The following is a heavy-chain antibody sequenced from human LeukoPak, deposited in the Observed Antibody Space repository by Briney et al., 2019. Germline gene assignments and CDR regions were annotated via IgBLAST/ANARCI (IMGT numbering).Heavy chain of an antibody. J-gene: IGHJ4*02. D-gene: IGHD6-13*01. CDR3: ARDNVAAAGLGFDY. CDR1: GFTFSSYA. V-gene: IGHV3-30-3*01. Sequence: GGSLRLSCAASGFTFSSYAMHWVRQAPGKGLEWVAVISYDGSNKYYADSVKGRFTISRDNSKNTLYLQMNSLRAEDTAVYYCARDNVAAAGLGFDYWGQGTLVTVSS. CDR2: ISYDGSNK.